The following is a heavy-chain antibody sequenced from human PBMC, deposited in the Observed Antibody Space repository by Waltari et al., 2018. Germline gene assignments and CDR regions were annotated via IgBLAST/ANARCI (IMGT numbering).Heavy chain of an antibody. CDR1: GFTVTNNY. D-gene: IGHD3-3*01. CDR2: IYSGGTT. CDR3: ATIFGVVQGMDV. V-gene: IGHV3-66*02. J-gene: IGHJ6*02. Sequence: EVQLVQSGGVLVQPGGFLRLSCASSGFTVTNNYMNWVRRAPGKGLEWVSLIYSGGTTYYADSVKGRFTISRDSSKNTLYLQMNSLRAEDTAVYYCATIFGVVQGMDVWGQGTTVTVSS.